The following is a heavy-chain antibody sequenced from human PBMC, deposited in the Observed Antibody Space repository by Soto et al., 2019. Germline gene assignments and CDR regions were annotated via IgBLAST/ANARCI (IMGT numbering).Heavy chain of an antibody. J-gene: IGHJ3*01. CDR1: GFSFDTYA. CDR2: IGGGDDHR. D-gene: IGHD1-26*01. Sequence: EVQLLESGGGLVQPGGSLRLSCAASGFSFDTYAMSWVRQAPGKGLEWVSSIGGGDDHRYYAESVKGRFTISRDNSKRIVFLQMTRLSAEDTARYYCAKDRQSHNSVWEPYDCWGQGTVVTVSS. V-gene: IGHV3-23*01. CDR3: AKDRQSHNSVWEPYDC.